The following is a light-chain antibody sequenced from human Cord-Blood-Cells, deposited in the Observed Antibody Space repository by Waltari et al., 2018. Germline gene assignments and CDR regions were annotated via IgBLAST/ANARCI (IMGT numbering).Light chain of an antibody. V-gene: IGKV1D-12*01. CDR1: QDISSW. J-gene: IGKJ2*03. CDR2: AAS. CDR3: QQANSFPYS. Sequence: IQMTQSPSFVPASVGAPVTIPCRASQDISSWLAWYQQKPGKAPKLLIYAASSLQSRVPSRFSGSGSGTDFTLTISSLQPEDFATYYCQQANSFPYSFGQGTKLEIK.